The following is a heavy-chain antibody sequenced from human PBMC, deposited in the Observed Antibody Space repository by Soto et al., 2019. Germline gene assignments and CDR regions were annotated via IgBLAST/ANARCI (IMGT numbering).Heavy chain of an antibody. CDR3: ARDDYGDYVLSDY. J-gene: IGHJ4*02. D-gene: IGHD4-17*01. CDR1: GFTFSSYW. V-gene: IGHV3-7*01. Sequence: EVQLVESGGGLVQPGGSLRLSCAASGFTFSSYWMSWVRQAPGKGLEWVANIKQDGSEKYYVDSVKGRFTISRDNXKNSLYLQMNSLRAEDTAVYYCARDDYGDYVLSDYWGQGTLVTVSS. CDR2: IKQDGSEK.